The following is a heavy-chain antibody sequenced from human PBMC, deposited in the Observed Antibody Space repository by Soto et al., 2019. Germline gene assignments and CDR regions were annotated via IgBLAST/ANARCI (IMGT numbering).Heavy chain of an antibody. CDR1: GFTFSSYG. CDR2: ISYDGSNK. Sequence: QVQLVESGGGVVQPGRSLRLSCAASGFTFSSYGMHWVRQAPGKGLEWVAVISYDGSNKYYADSVKGRFTISRDNSKNTLYLHMNSLRAEATAVYYCAKVHHLGQYDYWGQGTLVTVSS. CDR3: AKVHHLGQYDY. J-gene: IGHJ4*02. V-gene: IGHV3-30*18.